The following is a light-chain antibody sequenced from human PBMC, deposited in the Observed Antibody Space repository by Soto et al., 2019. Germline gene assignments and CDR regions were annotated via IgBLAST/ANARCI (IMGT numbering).Light chain of an antibody. CDR2: AAS. Sequence: DIQMTQSPSSLSASVGDRVTITCRASQSISSNLNWYQQKPMKAPKLLIYAASSLQSGVPPRFSGSGSGTDFTLIISSLQPEDLATYYCQQSYTTLGALTFGGGTK. CDR3: QQSYTTLGALT. V-gene: IGKV1-39*01. J-gene: IGKJ4*01. CDR1: QSISSN.